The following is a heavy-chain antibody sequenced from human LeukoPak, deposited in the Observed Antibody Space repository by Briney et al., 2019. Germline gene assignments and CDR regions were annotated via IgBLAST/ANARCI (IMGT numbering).Heavy chain of an antibody. CDR1: GGSISSYY. Sequence: SETLSLTCTVSGGSISSYYWSWIRQPPGKGLEWIGYIYYSGSTTYNPSLKSRVTMSVDTSKNQFSLRLSSVTAADTAVYYCASRPISVDIFDYWGQGTLVTVSP. J-gene: IGHJ4*02. V-gene: IGHV4-59*08. CDR2: IYYSGST. D-gene: IGHD6-19*01. CDR3: ASRPISVDIFDY.